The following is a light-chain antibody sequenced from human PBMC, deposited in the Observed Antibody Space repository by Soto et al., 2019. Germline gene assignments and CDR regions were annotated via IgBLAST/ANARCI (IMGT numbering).Light chain of an antibody. V-gene: IGKV3-20*01. CDR3: QQYGRSPT. Sequence: EIVLTQSPGALSLSPGERATLSCRASQSVSSSYLAWYQQKPGQAPRLLIKGASIRATGIPDRFSGSGSRTDFTLTISRLKAEDLAVYYCQQYGRSPTFGGGTKVEIK. J-gene: IGKJ4*01. CDR2: GAS. CDR1: QSVSSSY.